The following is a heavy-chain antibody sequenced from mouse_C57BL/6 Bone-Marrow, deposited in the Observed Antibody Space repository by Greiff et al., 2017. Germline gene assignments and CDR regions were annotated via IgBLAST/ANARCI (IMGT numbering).Heavy chain of an antibody. V-gene: IGHV1-52*01. CDR2: IDPSDSET. D-gene: IGHD1-1*01. CDR3: ARYYGSSYFDY. Sequence: VQLQQPGAELVRPGSSVKLSCKASGYTFTSYWMHWVKQRPIKGLEWIGNIDPSDSETHYNQKFKDKATLTVDKSSSTAYMQRSSLTSEDSAVYYCARYYGSSYFDYWGQGTTLTVSS. J-gene: IGHJ2*01. CDR1: GYTFTSYW.